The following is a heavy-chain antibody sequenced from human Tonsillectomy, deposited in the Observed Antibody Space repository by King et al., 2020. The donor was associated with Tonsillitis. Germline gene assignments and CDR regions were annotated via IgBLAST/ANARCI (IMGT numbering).Heavy chain of an antibody. CDR1: GFFFTDHF. D-gene: IGHD2-2*02. V-gene: IGHV1-2*02. CDR3: ARDIPGLTTWDGAFDL. Sequence: QLVQSGAEMKKPGASMKVSCKASGFFFTDHFMHWVRQASGQGLEWMGWINPNSGGTKYALEFQGRVTITRDTSISTAYMELSRLRYDDTAVYFWARDIPGLTTWDGAFDLWGQGTMLTVSS. CDR2: INPNSGGT. J-gene: IGHJ3*01.